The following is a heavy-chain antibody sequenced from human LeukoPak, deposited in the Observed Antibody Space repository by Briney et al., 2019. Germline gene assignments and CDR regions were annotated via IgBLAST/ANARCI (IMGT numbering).Heavy chain of an antibody. Sequence: GASVKVSCKASGYTFTRYGISWVRQAPGQGLEWMGWINPNNGNTNYVQKLQGRVTMTTDTSTSTAYMELRSLRSDDTAVYYCARVGYDSSGRHRYAFDIWGRGTMVTVSS. CDR2: INPNNGNT. CDR3: ARVGYDSSGRHRYAFDI. D-gene: IGHD3-22*01. J-gene: IGHJ3*02. V-gene: IGHV1-18*01. CDR1: GYTFTRYG.